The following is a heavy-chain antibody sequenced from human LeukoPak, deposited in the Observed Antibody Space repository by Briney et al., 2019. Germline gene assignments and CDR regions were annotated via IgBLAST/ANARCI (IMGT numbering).Heavy chain of an antibody. CDR2: ISYEGSNK. CDR3: ARTNYDFWSGEYYYYYMDV. Sequence: QPGRSLRLSCTASGFTFSSYAMHWVRQAPGKGLEWVAVISYEGSNKYYADSVKGRFTISRDNSKNTLYLQMNSLRAEDTAVYYCARTNYDFWSGEYYYYYMDVWGKGTTVTVSS. CDR1: GFTFSSYA. D-gene: IGHD3-3*01. V-gene: IGHV3-30-3*01. J-gene: IGHJ6*03.